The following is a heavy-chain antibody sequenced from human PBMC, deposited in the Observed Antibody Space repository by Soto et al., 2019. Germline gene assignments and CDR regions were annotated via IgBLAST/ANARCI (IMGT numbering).Heavy chain of an antibody. Sequence: GASVKVSCKASGGTFSSYAISWVRQAPGQGLEWMGGIIPIFGTANYAQKFQGRVTITADESASTAYMELSSLRSEDTAVYYCAGRHDYYDSRGYYPHFDYWRQGTLVTVSS. CDR1: GGTFSSYA. J-gene: IGHJ4*02. V-gene: IGHV1-69*13. D-gene: IGHD3-22*01. CDR2: IIPIFGTA. CDR3: AGRHDYYDSRGYYPHFDY.